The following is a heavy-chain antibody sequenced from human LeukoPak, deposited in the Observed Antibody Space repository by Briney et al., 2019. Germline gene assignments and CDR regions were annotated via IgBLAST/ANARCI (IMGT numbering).Heavy chain of an antibody. J-gene: IGHJ4*02. D-gene: IGHD1-26*01. V-gene: IGHV4-61*02. CDR2: IYTSGST. Sequence: SQTLSLTCTVSGGSISSGSYYWSWIRQPAGKGLEWIGRIYTSGSTNYNLSLKSRVTISVDTSKNQFSLKLSSVTAADTAVYYCARDLWGAAENDYWGQGTLVTVSS. CDR1: GGSISSGSYY. CDR3: ARDLWGAAENDY.